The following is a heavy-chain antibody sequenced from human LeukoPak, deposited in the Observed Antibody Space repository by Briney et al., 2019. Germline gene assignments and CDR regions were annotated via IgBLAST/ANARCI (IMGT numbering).Heavy chain of an antibody. CDR1: GGSISSYY. CDR2: IYYSGST. D-gene: IGHD5-24*01. Sequence: SETLSLTCTVSGGSISSYYWSWIRQPPGKGLEWIGYIYYSGSTNYNPSLKSRVTISVNTSKNQFSLKLRSVTAADTAVYYCAREYGSGYFQHWGPGTLVTVSS. J-gene: IGHJ1*01. V-gene: IGHV4-59*01. CDR3: AREYGSGYFQH.